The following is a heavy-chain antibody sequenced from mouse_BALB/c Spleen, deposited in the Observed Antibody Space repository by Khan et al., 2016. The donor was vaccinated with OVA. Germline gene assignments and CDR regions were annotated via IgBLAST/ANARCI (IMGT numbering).Heavy chain of an antibody. Sequence: VQLQQPGTVLARPGASVKMSCKASGYTFTSYWMHWVKQRPGQGLEWIGDFHSGNSDTKYNQKFKGQAKLTAVTSTSTAYMELNSLTYEDSAVFYCSRDGFGNYGSWGYWGQGTTLTVSS. CDR1: GYTFTSYW. V-gene: IGHV1-5*01. CDR3: SRDGFGNYGSWGY. D-gene: IGHD2-1*01. CDR2: FHSGNSDT. J-gene: IGHJ2*01.